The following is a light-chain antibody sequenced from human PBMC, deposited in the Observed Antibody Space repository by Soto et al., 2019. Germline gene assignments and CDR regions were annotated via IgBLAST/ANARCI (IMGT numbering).Light chain of an antibody. CDR2: GAT. CDR3: QHYGSSPPYT. CDR1: QSVSSSH. Sequence: EIVLTQSPGTLSLSPGERATLSCRASQSVSSSHLVWYQQKPGQAPRLLIYGATNRATVISDRFSGSGSGTDFTLTISRLEPEDVAVYYCQHYGSSPPYTFGQGTKLEIK. V-gene: IGKV3-20*01. J-gene: IGKJ2*01.